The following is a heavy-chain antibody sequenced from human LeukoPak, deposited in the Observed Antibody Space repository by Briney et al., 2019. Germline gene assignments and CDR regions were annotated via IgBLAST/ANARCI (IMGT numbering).Heavy chain of an antibody. CDR1: GFVFSDNT. V-gene: IGHV3-30-3*02. J-gene: IGHJ6*02. CDR2: ISYDGSNK. D-gene: IGHD2-15*01. CDR3: AKDLSVVVYYYYYGMDV. Sequence: GGSLRLSCAASGFVFSDNTMHWVRQAPGKGLEWVAVISYDGSNKYYADSVKGRFTISRDNSKNTLYLQMNSLRAEDTAVYYCAKDLSVVVYYYYYGMDVWGQGTMVTVSS.